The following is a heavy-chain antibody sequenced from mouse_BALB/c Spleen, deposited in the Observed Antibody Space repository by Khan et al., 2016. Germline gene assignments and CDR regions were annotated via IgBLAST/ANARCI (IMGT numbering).Heavy chain of an antibody. CDR1: GFSLTSYG. V-gene: IGHV2-2*02. D-gene: IGHD2-4*01. CDR2: IWSGGST. CDR3: ARGGSMITYYYAMDY. J-gene: IGHJ4*01. Sequence: QVQLKESGPGLVQPSQSLSITCTVSGFSLTSYGVHWVRQSPGKGLEWLGVIWSGGSTDYNAAFISRLSISKDNSKSQVFFKMNSLQANDTAIYYCARGGSMITYYYAMDYWGQGTSVTVSA.